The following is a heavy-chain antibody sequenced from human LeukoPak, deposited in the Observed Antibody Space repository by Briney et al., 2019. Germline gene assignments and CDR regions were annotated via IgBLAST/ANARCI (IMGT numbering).Heavy chain of an antibody. Sequence: PSETLSLTCAVYGGSFSGYYWSWIRQPPGKGLEWIGYIYYSGSTNYNPSLKSRVTISVDTSKNQFSLKLSSVTAADTAVYYCARHRLHSSSWIDYWGQGTLVTVSS. CDR3: ARHRLHSSSWIDY. V-gene: IGHV4-59*08. J-gene: IGHJ4*02. D-gene: IGHD6-13*01. CDR2: IYYSGST. CDR1: GGSFSGYY.